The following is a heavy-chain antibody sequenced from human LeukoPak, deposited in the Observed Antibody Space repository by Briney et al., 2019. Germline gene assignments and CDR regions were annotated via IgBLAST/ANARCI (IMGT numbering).Heavy chain of an antibody. D-gene: IGHD3-9*01. CDR2: LSGGNSYV. V-gene: IGHV3-21*01. Sequence: GGSLRLSCVASGFSFSSYSMNWVRQAPGKGLEWFSSLSGGNSYVDYAESVKGRFTISRDNAKNSLYLQMNSLRAGDTAMYYCARRSILTGYPIDYWGQGTLVTVSS. CDR1: GFSFSSYS. J-gene: IGHJ4*02. CDR3: ARRSILTGYPIDY.